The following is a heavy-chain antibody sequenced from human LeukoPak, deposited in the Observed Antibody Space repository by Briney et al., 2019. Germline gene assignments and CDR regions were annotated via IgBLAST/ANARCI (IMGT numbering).Heavy chain of an antibody. D-gene: IGHD3-3*01. CDR2: ISAYNGNT. Sequence: VASVKVSCKASGYTSTSYGISWVRQAPGQGLEWMGWISAYNGNTNYAQKLQGRVTMTTDTPTSTAYMELRSLRSDDTAVYYCATALITIFGVVWGQGTPVTVSS. V-gene: IGHV1-18*01. CDR1: GYTSTSYG. J-gene: IGHJ4*02. CDR3: ATALITIFGVV.